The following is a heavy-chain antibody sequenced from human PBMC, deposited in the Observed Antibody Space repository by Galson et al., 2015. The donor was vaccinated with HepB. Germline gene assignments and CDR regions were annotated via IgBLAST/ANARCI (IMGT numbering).Heavy chain of an antibody. CDR2: ITPIFGTA. D-gene: IGHD2-2*01. V-gene: IGHV1-69*13. Sequence: SVKVSCKASGGTFSSYAISWVRQAPGQGLEWMGGITPIFGTANYAQKFQGRVTITADESTSTAYMELSSLRSEDTAVYYCARSLNCSSTSCYVGLDYWGQGTLVTVSS. CDR3: ARSLNCSSTSCYVGLDY. J-gene: IGHJ4*02. CDR1: GGTFSSYA.